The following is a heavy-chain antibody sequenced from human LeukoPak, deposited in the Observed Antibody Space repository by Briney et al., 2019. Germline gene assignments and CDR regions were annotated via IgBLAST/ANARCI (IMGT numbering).Heavy chain of an antibody. Sequence: ASVKVSCKASGYTFTGQFMHWVRQAPGQGLEGMGWMNPNTGDTNYAQSFQGRLAMTRDTTITTAYMELSRLTSDDTAVYYCASYPRYMSSPPFDYWGQGTLVTVSS. CDR2: MNPNTGDT. V-gene: IGHV1-2*02. D-gene: IGHD5-12*01. CDR1: GYTFTGQF. CDR3: ASYPRYMSSPPFDY. J-gene: IGHJ4*02.